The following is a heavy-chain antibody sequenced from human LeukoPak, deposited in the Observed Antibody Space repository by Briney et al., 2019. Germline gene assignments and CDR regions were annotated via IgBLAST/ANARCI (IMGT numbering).Heavy chain of an antibody. V-gene: IGHV3-23*01. CDR1: GFTFSSYD. D-gene: IGHD6-19*01. CDR3: ARLDPGSGWYSFY. Sequence: EPGGSLRLSCAASGFTFSSYDMSWVRQAPGKGLEWVSVISGSGGSAYYADSVKGRFTISRDNSKNRLYLQMNSLRAEDTAVYYCARLDPGSGWYSFYWGQGTLVTVSS. J-gene: IGHJ4*02. CDR2: ISGSGGSA.